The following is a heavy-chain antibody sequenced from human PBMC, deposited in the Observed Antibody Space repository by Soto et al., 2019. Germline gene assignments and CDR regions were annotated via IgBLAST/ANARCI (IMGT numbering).Heavy chain of an antibody. D-gene: IGHD6-13*01. CDR1: GGSISSSSYY. CDR2: IYYSGST. J-gene: IGHJ5*02. Sequence: SETLSLTCTVSGGSISSSSYYWGWIRQPPGKGLEWIGSIYYSGSTYYNPSLKSRVTISVDTSKNQFSLKLSSGTAADTAVYYCARPAAGLNNWFDPWGQGTLVTVSS. V-gene: IGHV4-39*01. CDR3: ARPAAGLNNWFDP.